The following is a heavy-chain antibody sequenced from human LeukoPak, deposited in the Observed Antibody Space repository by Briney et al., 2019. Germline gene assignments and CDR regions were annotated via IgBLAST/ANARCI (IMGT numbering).Heavy chain of an antibody. J-gene: IGHJ4*02. Sequence: SETLSLTCTVSGGSISSSSYYWGWIRQPPGQGLEWIGSIYYSGSTYYNPSLKSRVTISVDTSKNQFSLKLSSVTAADTAVYYCARGIAAAGSFYIDYWGQGTLVTVSS. CDR1: GGSISSSSYY. V-gene: IGHV4-39*01. D-gene: IGHD6-13*01. CDR2: IYYSGST. CDR3: ARGIAAAGSFYIDY.